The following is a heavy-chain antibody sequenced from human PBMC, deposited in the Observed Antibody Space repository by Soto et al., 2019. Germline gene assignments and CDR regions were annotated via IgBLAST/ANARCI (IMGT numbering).Heavy chain of an antibody. V-gene: IGHV4-4*07. J-gene: IGHJ4*02. D-gene: IGHD3-3*01. CDR2: IDTSGST. CDR3: ARGGPDFWSGPFDY. Sequence: SETLSLTCTVSGCSISTYYCNWIRQSAGKGLEWIGRIDTSGSTNYNPSLKSRVTMSVDTSKEQFSLKLSSVTAADTAVYYCARGGPDFWSGPFDYWGQGALVTVSS. CDR1: GCSISTYY.